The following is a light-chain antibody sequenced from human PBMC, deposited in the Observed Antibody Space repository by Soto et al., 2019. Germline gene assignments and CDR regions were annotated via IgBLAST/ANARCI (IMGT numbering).Light chain of an antibody. CDR1: SSNIGRGF. CDR3: VAWDDSLSGYV. Sequence: QSVLTQAPSASGTPGQRVIISCSGSSSNIGRGFVSWYQQLPGMAPKLLIYKNYQRPSGVPDRFSASKSGTSASLAISGLRSEDEADYYCVAWDDSLSGYVFGTGTKLTVL. J-gene: IGLJ1*01. V-gene: IGLV1-47*01. CDR2: KNY.